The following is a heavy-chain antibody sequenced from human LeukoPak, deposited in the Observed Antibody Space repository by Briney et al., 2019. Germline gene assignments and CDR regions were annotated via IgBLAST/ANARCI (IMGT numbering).Heavy chain of an antibody. CDR3: ASQRPRSDDFWSGYYAWATPLYYYYMDV. J-gene: IGHJ6*03. V-gene: IGHV1-69*05. Sequence: ASVKLSCKASGGTFSSYAISWVRQAPGQGLEWMGGIIPIFGTANYAQKFQGRVTITTDESTSTAYMELSSLRSEDTAVYYCASQRPRSDDFWSGYYAWATPLYYYYMDVWGKGTTVTVSS. CDR1: GGTFSSYA. CDR2: IIPIFGTA. D-gene: IGHD3-3*01.